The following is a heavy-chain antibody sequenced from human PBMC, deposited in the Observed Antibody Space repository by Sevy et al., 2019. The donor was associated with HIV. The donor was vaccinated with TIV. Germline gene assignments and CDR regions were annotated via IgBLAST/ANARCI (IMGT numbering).Heavy chain of an antibody. J-gene: IGHJ3*01. CDR2: IKQDGSVK. D-gene: IGHD3-22*01. V-gene: IGHV3-7*03. CDR1: SGFTFSSYW. CDR3: ARGTYYYDSTGYYHDVFDV. Sequence: GGSLRLSCAASSGFTFSSYWMSWVRQAPGKGLEWVANIKQDGSVKHHVDSVRGRFTISRDNAKNSLYLQMNRLGVEETAVYYCARGTYYYDSTGYYHDVFDVWGQGTMVTVSS.